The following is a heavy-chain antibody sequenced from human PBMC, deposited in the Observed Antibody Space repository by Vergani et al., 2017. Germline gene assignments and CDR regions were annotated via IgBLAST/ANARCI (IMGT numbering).Heavy chain of an antibody. D-gene: IGHD3/OR15-3a*01. V-gene: IGHV5-51*01. Sequence: EVQLVQSGAEVKPPGESLKISCKVSGYSFTNYWIGCVPQMPGKGLEWMGIIYPGYSDTRYSPSFQGHATISAAKSITTAYLQWSSLKASDTTMYYCARGLGTGKREYDYWGQGTLVTVSS. CDR3: ARGLGTGKREYDY. CDR1: GYSFTNYW. CDR2: IYPGYSDT. J-gene: IGHJ4*02.